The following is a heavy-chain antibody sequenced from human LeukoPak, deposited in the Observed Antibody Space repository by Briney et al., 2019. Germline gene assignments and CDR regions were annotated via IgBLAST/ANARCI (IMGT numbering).Heavy chain of an antibody. Sequence: GSLRLSCAASGFTFSSSAMSWIRQPPEKGLEWIGEINHSGNTNNNPSLKSRVTISVDTSKNQFSLNLSSVTAADTAVYYCARAPIPPDFIVPGAPRGTWFDPWGQGTQVTVSS. CDR3: ARAPIPPDFIVPGAPRGTWFDP. D-gene: IGHD2-2*01. CDR2: INHSGNT. CDR1: GFTFSSSA. V-gene: IGHV4-34*01. J-gene: IGHJ5*02.